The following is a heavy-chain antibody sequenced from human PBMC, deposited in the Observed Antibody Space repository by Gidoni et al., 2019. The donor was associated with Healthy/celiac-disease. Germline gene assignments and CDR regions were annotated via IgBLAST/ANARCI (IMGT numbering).Heavy chain of an antibody. V-gene: IGHV4-34*01. J-gene: IGHJ2*01. CDR3: ARGHWIALRGSSWQENWCFDL. CDR1: GGSFSGYY. CDR2: VNHSGST. Sequence: QVYLQQRCAGLLKPSETLSPTCAVYGGSFSGYYWSWLRQPPGKGLEWIGEVNHSGSTNHNPSLKSRVTISVDTSKNQFSLKLSCVTAADTAVYYCARGHWIALRGSSWQENWCFDLWGRGTLVTVSS. D-gene: IGHD6-13*01.